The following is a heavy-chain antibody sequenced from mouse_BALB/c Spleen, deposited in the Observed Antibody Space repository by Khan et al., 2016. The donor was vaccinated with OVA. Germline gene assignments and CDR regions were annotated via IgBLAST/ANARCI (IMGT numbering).Heavy chain of an antibody. CDR2: ISDGGSYT. Sequence: EVELVESGGGLVKPGGSLKLSCAASGFTFSDYYMYWVRQTPEKRLEWVATISDGGSYTYYPDSVKGRFTISRDKAQNNLYLQMNSLRSKDTAMYYCAREWGLYRYAWFAYWGQGTLVTVSA. CDR1: GFTFSDYY. CDR3: AREWGLYRYAWFAY. V-gene: IGHV5-4*02. D-gene: IGHD2-14*01. J-gene: IGHJ3*01.